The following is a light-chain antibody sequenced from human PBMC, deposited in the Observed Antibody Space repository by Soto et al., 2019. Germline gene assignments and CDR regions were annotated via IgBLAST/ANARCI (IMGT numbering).Light chain of an antibody. Sequence: QSALTQSRSVSGSRGQSVTISCTGTSSDVGGYNFVSWYQQYPGKAPKLIIYDVTKRPSGVPDRFSGSKSGNTASLTISGLQTDDEADYYCCSYAGSYTQVFGTGTKLTVL. CDR3: CSYAGSYTQV. CDR1: SSDVGGYNF. J-gene: IGLJ1*01. V-gene: IGLV2-11*01. CDR2: DVT.